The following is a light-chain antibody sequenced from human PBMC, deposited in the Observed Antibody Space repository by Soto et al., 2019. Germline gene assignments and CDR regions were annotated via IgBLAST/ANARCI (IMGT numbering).Light chain of an antibody. V-gene: IGLV2-14*01. Sequence: QSALTQPASVSGSPGQSITISCTGTSSDVGGYNYVSWYQQHPGKAPKLTIYEVSNRPSGVSNRFSGSKSGNTASLTISGLQAEDEAHYFCTSYTVNSTLVFGGGTQLTVL. J-gene: IGLJ3*02. CDR2: EVS. CDR3: TSYTVNSTLV. CDR1: SSDVGGYNY.